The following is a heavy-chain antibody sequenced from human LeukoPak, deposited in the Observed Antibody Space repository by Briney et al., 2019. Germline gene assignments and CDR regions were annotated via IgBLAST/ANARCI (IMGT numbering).Heavy chain of an antibody. CDR3: ARDLAADYYHYMDV. D-gene: IGHD2-15*01. CDR2: ISAYNGNT. V-gene: IGHV1-18*01. Sequence: ASVKVSCKASGYTFTSYAMHWVRQAPGQGLEWMGWISAYNGNTNYAQKLQGRVTMTTDTSTSTAYMELRSLRSDDTAVYYCARDLAADYYHYMDVWGKGTTVTVSS. CDR1: GYTFTSYA. J-gene: IGHJ6*03.